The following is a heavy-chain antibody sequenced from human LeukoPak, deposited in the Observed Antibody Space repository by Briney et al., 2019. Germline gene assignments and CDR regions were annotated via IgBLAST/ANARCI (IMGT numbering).Heavy chain of an antibody. J-gene: IGHJ4*02. V-gene: IGHV1-18*01. CDR1: GYTFTSYG. D-gene: IGHD3-10*01. CDR2: ISAYNGHT. CDR3: ARLYGSGSYLYYFDY. Sequence: ASVKVSCKASGYTFTSYGISWVRQAPGQGLEWMGWISAYNGHTNYAQKLQGRVTMTTDTSTSTAYMELRSLRSDDTAVYYCARLYGSGSYLYYFDYWGQETLITVSS.